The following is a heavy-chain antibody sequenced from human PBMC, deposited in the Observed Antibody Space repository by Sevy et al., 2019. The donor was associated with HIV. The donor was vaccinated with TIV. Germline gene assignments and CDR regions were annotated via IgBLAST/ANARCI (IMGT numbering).Heavy chain of an antibody. V-gene: IGHV3-11*01. CDR2: ISNSGNTV. D-gene: IGHD2-2*01. CDR1: GLTFSDYY. J-gene: IGHJ6*02. CDR3: ARDNYCISGDGCYGYGLDV. Sequence: GGSLRLSCSASGLTFSDYYMTWIRQAPGKGLECISYISNSGNTVYYADSVKGRFTVSRDNAKKSLYLQLNGLRDEDTAVYYCARDNYCISGDGCYGYGLDVWGQGTTVTVSS.